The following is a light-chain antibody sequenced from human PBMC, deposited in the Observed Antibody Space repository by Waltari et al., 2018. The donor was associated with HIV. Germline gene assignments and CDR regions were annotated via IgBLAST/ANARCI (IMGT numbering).Light chain of an antibody. CDR1: SSDVGGYNY. J-gene: IGLJ2*01. Sequence: QSALTQPASVSGSPGQSITIPCTGTSSDVGGYNYVSWYQQHPGKAPKLVIYDVSARPAGVSNRFSGSKSGNTASLTISGLQAEDEADYNCCSYAGSSTLLFGGGTKVTVL. V-gene: IGLV2-23*01. CDR2: DVS. CDR3: CSYAGSSTLL.